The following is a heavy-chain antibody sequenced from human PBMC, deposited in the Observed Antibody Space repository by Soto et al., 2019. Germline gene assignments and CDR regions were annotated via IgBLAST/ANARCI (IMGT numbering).Heavy chain of an antibody. D-gene: IGHD2-21*02. CDR2: INHSGST. V-gene: IGHV4-34*01. J-gene: IGHJ6*02. CDR3: ARVAYCGGDCYRTYYYYYGMDV. CDR1: GGSFIGYY. Sequence: PSETLSLTCAVYGGSFIGYYCIFSRQPPLKWREWIGEINHSGSTNYNPSLKSRVTISVDTSKNQFSLKLSSVTAADTAVYYCARVAYCGGDCYRTYYYYYGMDVWGQGTTVTVS.